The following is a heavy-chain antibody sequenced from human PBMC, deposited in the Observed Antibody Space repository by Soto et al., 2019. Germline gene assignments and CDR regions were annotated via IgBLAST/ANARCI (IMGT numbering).Heavy chain of an antibody. V-gene: IGHV1-46*01. Sequence: SXKVSFMASGYTXTSYYMNLVRQAPGQGLEWMGIINPSGGSTSYAQKFQGRVTMTSDTSTNTVYMELSILRSEDTAVYYCARGNVEMATDAFDIWGQGTMVTVSS. D-gene: IGHD5-12*01. CDR2: INPSGGST. CDR1: GYTXTSYY. CDR3: ARGNVEMATDAFDI. J-gene: IGHJ3*02.